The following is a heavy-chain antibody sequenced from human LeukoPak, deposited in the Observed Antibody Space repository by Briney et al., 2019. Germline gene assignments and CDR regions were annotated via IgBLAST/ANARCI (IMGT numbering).Heavy chain of an antibody. V-gene: IGHV4-59*01. CDR1: GGSISSYY. Sequence: SSETLSPTCTVSGGSISSYYWSWIRQAPGKGLEWIGYIYYSGGTNYNPSLKSRVTISVDTSKNQFSLKLSSVTAADTAVYYCARALRYDSSGYYYFDYWGQGTLVTVSS. CDR3: ARALRYDSSGYYYFDY. D-gene: IGHD3-22*01. J-gene: IGHJ4*02. CDR2: IYYSGGT.